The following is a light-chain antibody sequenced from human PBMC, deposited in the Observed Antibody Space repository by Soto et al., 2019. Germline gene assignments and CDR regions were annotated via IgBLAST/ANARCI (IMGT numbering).Light chain of an antibody. J-gene: IGLJ3*02. CDR3: QSYDSSLSGWV. CDR1: SSNIGAGYE. CDR2: GNS. Sequence: QPVLTQPPSVSGAPGQRVTISCTGSSSNIGAGYEVKWYQQLPGTAPKLLIYGNSNRPSGVPDRFSGSKSGTSASLAITGLQAEDEADYYCQSYDSSLSGWVFGGGTKLTVL. V-gene: IGLV1-40*01.